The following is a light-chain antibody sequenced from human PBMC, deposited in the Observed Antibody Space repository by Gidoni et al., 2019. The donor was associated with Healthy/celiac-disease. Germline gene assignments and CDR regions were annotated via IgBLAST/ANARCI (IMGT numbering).Light chain of an antibody. Sequence: QSALTQPSSVSGSPGPSITISCTGTSSDVGGYNYVSWYQQHPGKAPKLMIYDVSNRPSGVSNRFSGSKSGNTASLTISGLQAEDEADYYCSSYTSSSTARVFGGGTKLTVI. J-gene: IGLJ2*01. CDR2: DVS. CDR1: SSDVGGYNY. CDR3: SSYTSSSTARV. V-gene: IGLV2-14*01.